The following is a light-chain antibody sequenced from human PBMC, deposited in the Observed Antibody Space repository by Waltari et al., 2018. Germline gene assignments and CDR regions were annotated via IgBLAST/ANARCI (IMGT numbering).Light chain of an antibody. CDR1: QRLLHSNGYNY. V-gene: IGKV2-28*01. CDR2: LGS. J-gene: IGKJ1*01. Sequence: DIVVTRSPLSLRVTPGEPASISCRSSQRLLHSNGYNYLDWYLQKPGQSPQLLIYLGSNRASGVPDRFRGSGAGTDFTLKSSRVEAEDVGVYYCRQSLQTLWTSGQGTKVEIK. CDR3: RQSLQTLWT.